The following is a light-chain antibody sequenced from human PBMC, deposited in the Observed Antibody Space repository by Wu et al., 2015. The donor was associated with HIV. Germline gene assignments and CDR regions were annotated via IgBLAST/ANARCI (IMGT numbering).Light chain of an antibody. J-gene: IGKJ5*01. CDR1: QSVSSNY. Sequence: EIVLTQSPDTLSLSPGERATLSCRASQSVSSNYLAWYQRKPGQAPRLLIYGASNRATGIPDRFSGSGSGTDFTLTISRLEPEDFAVYYCQQYGNSPITFGQGTRLEIK. V-gene: IGKV3-20*01. CDR2: GAS. CDR3: QQYGNSPIT.